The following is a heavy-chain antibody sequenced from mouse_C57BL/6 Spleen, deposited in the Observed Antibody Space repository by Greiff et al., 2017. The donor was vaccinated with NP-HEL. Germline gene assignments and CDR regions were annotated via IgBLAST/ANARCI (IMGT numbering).Heavy chain of an antibody. J-gene: IGHJ4*01. V-gene: IGHV5-4*01. CDR3: ARDYYYGSSYGDYYAMDY. D-gene: IGHD1-1*01. CDR2: ISDGGSYT. CDR1: GFTFSSYA. Sequence: EVKLVESGGGLVKPGGSLKLSCAASGFTFSSYAMSWVRQTPEKRLEWVATISDGGSYTYYPDNVKGRFTISRDNAKNNLYLQMSHLKSEDTAMYYCARDYYYGSSYGDYYAMDYWGQGTSVTVSS.